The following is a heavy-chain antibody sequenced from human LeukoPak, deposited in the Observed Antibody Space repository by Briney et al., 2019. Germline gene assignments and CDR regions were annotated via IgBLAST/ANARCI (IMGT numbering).Heavy chain of an antibody. CDR3: ARDAHMIVVAHPYYFDY. CDR1: GFTFSSHA. J-gene: IGHJ4*02. D-gene: IGHD3-22*01. Sequence: GRSLRLSCAASGFTFSSHAMHWVRQAPGKGLEWVAVVSYDGSNKYYADSVKGRFTISRDNSNNTLYLQMNSLKTEDTAVYYCARDAHMIVVAHPYYFDYWGQGTLVTVSS. CDR2: VSYDGSNK. V-gene: IGHV3-30-3*01.